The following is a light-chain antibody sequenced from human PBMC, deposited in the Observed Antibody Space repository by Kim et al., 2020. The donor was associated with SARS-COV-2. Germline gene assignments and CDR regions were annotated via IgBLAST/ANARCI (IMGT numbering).Light chain of an antibody. Sequence: GQRGTIFCSGSSSNIGSNYVYWYQQVPGTAPKLLIYRNNQRPSGVPDRFSGSKSGTSASLAISGLRSEDEADYYCAAWDDSLSGWVFGGGTQLTVL. V-gene: IGLV1-47*01. J-gene: IGLJ3*02. CDR3: AAWDDSLSGWV. CDR1: SSNIGSNY. CDR2: RNN.